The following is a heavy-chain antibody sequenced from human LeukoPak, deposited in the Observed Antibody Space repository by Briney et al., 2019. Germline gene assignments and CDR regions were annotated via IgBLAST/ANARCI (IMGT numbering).Heavy chain of an antibody. CDR1: GYTFTSYG. J-gene: IGHJ5*02. Sequence: PWASVKVSCTASGYTFTSYGISWVRQAPGQGLEWMGWISAYNGNTNYAQKLQGRVTMTTDTSTSTAYMELRSLRSDDTAAYYCARVVGITIFGVVTPNWFDPWGQGTLVTVSS. D-gene: IGHD3-3*01. CDR3: ARVVGITIFGVVTPNWFDP. V-gene: IGHV1-18*01. CDR2: ISAYNGNT.